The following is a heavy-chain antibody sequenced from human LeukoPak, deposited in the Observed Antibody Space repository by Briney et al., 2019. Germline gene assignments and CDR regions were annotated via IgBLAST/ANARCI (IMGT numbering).Heavy chain of an antibody. Sequence: PGWSLRLSCAASGFTFSTYAMSWVRQAPGKGLEWVSAMSGSGGRTYYSDSVKGRFTISRDNPKNTLYLQMNSLRAEDTAVYYCAKEYYYDSSGYWGYFDYWGQGTLVTVSS. J-gene: IGHJ4*02. CDR2: MSGSGGRT. CDR3: AKEYYYDSSGYWGYFDY. V-gene: IGHV3-23*01. CDR1: GFTFSTYA. D-gene: IGHD3-22*01.